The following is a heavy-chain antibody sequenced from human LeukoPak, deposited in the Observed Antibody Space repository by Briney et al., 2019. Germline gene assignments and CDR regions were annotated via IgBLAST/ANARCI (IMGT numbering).Heavy chain of an antibody. V-gene: IGHV4-59*01. Sequence: PSETLSLTCTDSGGSLNSYYWSWIRQPPGKGLEWIGFITHSGGTDFDSSLGGRVTISVDTSKNQFSLRLTSMTAADTAVYFCARGRISNWGFEGTLFDAWGQGVLVTVSS. CDR3: ARGRISNWGFEGTLFDA. D-gene: IGHD7-27*01. CDR2: ITHSGGT. J-gene: IGHJ4*02. CDR1: GGSLNSYY.